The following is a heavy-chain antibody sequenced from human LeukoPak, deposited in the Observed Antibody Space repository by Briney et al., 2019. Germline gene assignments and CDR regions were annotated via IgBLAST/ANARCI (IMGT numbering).Heavy chain of an antibody. CDR2: ISGSGGST. D-gene: IGHD1-26*01. V-gene: IGHV3-23*01. J-gene: IGHJ4*02. CDR3: AKREGATLDY. Sequence: RRSLTLPCAASGFSFNTYAMSWVRQAPGKGMEWVSGISGSGGSTYYASSVKGRFTISRDNSKTTLYLQMNSLSAEDTAVYYCAKREGATLDYWGQGTLVTVS. CDR1: GFSFNTYA.